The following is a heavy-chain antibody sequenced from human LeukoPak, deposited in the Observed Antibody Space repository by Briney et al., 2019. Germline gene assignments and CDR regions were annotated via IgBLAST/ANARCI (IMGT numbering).Heavy chain of an antibody. J-gene: IGHJ4*02. CDR2: IDRADDK. Sequence: SGPALVKPTQTLTLTCTFSGFSLSTSGMCVSWIRQPPGKALEWLPRIDRADDKYYTTSLKTTLTISKDTSKNHVVLTMTNMDPVDTATYFCARIEFKALARIYFDYWGQGTLVTVSS. D-gene: IGHD1-14*01. V-gene: IGHV2-70*11. CDR3: ARIEFKALARIYFDY. CDR1: GFSLSTSGMC.